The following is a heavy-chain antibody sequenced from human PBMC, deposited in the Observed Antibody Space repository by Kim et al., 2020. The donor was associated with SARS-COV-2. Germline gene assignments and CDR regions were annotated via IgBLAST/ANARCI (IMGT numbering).Heavy chain of an antibody. CDR1: GGSINNYY. Sequence: SENLSLTCTVSGGSINNYYWSWIRQPPGKEPEWIGYIYYSGSTNYNPSLKSRLTISVDTSKNQFSLKLSSVAAADTAVYYCARGSWTFDSWGQGTLVTVSS. V-gene: IGHV4-59*01. CDR3: ARGSWTFDS. J-gene: IGHJ4*02. CDR2: IYYSGST.